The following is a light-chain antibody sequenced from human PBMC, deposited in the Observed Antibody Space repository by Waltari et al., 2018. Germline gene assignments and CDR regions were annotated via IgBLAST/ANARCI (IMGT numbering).Light chain of an antibody. CDR2: AAS. CDR1: QSISSR. V-gene: IGKV1-39*01. J-gene: IGKJ3*01. Sequence: MQMTQSPSFLSASVGDRVTITCRASQSISSRLNWYQQRPGKAPNLLIDAASSLRTGVPSRFSGSGSGTDFILTISSLQPEDFATYYCQQSYSTSFTFGPGTKVDLK. CDR3: QQSYSTSFT.